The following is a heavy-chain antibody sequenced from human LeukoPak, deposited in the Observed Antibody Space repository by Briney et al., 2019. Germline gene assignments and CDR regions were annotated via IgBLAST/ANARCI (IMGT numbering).Heavy chain of an antibody. CDR2: IIPIFGTA. CDR3: ARTAIFGVVIAYFDY. CDR1: GGTFSSYA. D-gene: IGHD3-3*01. Sequence: RASVKVSCKASGGTFSSYAISWVRQAPGQGLEWMGGIIPIFGTANYAQKFQGRVTITTDESTSTAYMELSSLRSEDTAVYYCARTAIFGVVIAYFDYWGQGTLVTVSS. V-gene: IGHV1-69*05. J-gene: IGHJ4*02.